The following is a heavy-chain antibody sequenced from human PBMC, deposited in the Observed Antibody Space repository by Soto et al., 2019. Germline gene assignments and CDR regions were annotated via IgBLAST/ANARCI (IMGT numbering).Heavy chain of an antibody. D-gene: IGHD3-10*01. Sequence: GESLKISCKGSGYSFTSYWIGWVRQMPGKGLEWMGIIYPGDSDTRYSPSFQGQVTISADKSISTAYLQWSSLKASDTAMYYCAWAMVRGEDYYGVDFWGQGTKVTGS. V-gene: IGHV5-51*01. CDR1: GYSFTSYW. CDR2: IYPGDSDT. CDR3: AWAMVRGEDYYGVDF. J-gene: IGHJ6*02.